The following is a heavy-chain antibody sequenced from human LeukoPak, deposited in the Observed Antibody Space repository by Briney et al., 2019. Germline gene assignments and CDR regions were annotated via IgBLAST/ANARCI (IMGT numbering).Heavy chain of an antibody. J-gene: IGHJ4*02. D-gene: IGHD6-19*01. CDR2: INGGGSS. Sequence: GGSLRLSCAASGFTFNNYAMTWVRQAPGKGLEWVSVINGGGSSYYADSVRGRFTISRDNSKNTLYLQMNSLRAEDTAVYYCAKPQYSSGWYDSFDYWGQGTLVTVSS. V-gene: IGHV3-23*01. CDR1: GFTFNNYA. CDR3: AKPQYSSGWYDSFDY.